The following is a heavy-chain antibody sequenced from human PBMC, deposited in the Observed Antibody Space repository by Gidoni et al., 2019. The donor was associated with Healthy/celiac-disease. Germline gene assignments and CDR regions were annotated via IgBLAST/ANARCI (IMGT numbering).Heavy chain of an antibody. Sequence: QVQLVQSGAEVKKPGASVKVSCKASGYTFTSYGISWVRQAPGQGLEWMGWISAYNGNTNYAQKLQGRVTMTTDTSTSTAYMELRSLRSDDTAVYYCARGVPFFGVVIEGLDYFDYWGQGTLVTVSS. V-gene: IGHV1-18*01. CDR3: ARGVPFFGVVIEGLDYFDY. J-gene: IGHJ4*02. D-gene: IGHD3-3*01. CDR2: ISAYNGNT. CDR1: GYTFTSYG.